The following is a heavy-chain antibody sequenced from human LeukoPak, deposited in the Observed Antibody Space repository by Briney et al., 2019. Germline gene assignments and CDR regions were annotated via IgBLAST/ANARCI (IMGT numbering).Heavy chain of an antibody. CDR1: GYTFSNYG. CDR2: TSYNGNT. J-gene: IGHJ4*02. V-gene: IGHV1-18*04. CDR3: ARHSGSGWQALGY. Sequence: ASVKVSCKASGYTFSNYGISGVRQAPGLGLEWMGWTSYNGNTNYAQRFQDRGTMTTDTSTTTAYMELRSLESDDTAVYYCARHSGSGWQALGYWGQGTLVTVSS. D-gene: IGHD6-19*01.